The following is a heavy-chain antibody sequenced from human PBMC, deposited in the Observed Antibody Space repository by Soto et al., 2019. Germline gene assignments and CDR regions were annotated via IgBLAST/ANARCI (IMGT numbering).Heavy chain of an antibody. V-gene: IGHV4-34*01. CDR1: GGSFSGYY. Sequence: QVQLQQWGAGLLKPSETLSLTCAVYGGSFSGYYWSWIRQPPGKGLEWIGEINHSGSTNYNPSLTGPVTISVDTSKNQFSLTLSSVTAAYTAVYYCARAFSMIVVAPGGYYFDYWGQGTLVTVSS. D-gene: IGHD3-22*01. CDR3: ARAFSMIVVAPGGYYFDY. J-gene: IGHJ4*02. CDR2: INHSGST.